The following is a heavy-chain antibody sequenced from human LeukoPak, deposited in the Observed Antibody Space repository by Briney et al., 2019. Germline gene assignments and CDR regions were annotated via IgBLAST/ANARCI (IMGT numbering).Heavy chain of an antibody. J-gene: IGHJ4*02. CDR3: ARELGVSGSDY. V-gene: IGHV3-30*03. CDR1: GFTFSSYG. CDR2: ISYDGSNK. D-gene: IGHD1-26*01. Sequence: PGGSLRLSCGASGFTFSSYGMHWVRQAPGKGLEWVAVISYDGSNKYYADSVKGRFTISRDNSKNTLYLQMNSLRAEDTAVYYCARELGVSGSDYWGQGTLVTVSS.